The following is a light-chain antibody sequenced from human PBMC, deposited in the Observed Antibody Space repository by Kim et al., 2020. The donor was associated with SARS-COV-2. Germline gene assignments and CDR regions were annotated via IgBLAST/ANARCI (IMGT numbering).Light chain of an antibody. CDR1: GLRSYY. Sequence: ALVQTVRITCQADGLRSYYAIWYQQKPGQAPVLVIYGKNNRPSGIPDRFSGSSSGNTASLTITGAQAEDEADYYCNSRDSSGNHVVFGGGTQLTVL. V-gene: IGLV3-19*01. CDR2: GKN. J-gene: IGLJ2*01. CDR3: NSRDSSGNHVV.